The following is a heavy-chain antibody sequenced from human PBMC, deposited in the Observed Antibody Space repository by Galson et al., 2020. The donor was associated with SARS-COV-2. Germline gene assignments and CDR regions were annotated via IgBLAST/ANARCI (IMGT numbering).Heavy chain of an antibody. J-gene: IGHJ3*02. V-gene: IGHV4-30-4*01. CDR3: ARDRSGYAAFDI. CDR2: IYYPGST. D-gene: IGHD2-2*01. Sequence: SETLSLTCTVSGGSISSGNYYWSWIRQPPGKGLEYIGYIYYPGSTYYNPSLKSRVTISLDTSKNQFSLKLTSVTAADTAVYYCARDRSGYAAFDIGSLGTMVTVSS. CDR1: GGSISSGNYY.